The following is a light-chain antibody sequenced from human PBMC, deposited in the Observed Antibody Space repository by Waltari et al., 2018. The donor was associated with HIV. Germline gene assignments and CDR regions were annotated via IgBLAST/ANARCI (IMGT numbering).Light chain of an antibody. V-gene: IGLV10-54*01. CDR1: YNNVGSQG. J-gene: IGLJ3*02. CDR2: MTN. Sequence: QSGLPQPPPVSKTLRQTPILTSAGDYNNVGSQGPHWFQQHRGRPPKLLSYMTNGRPSGVSGRFSASRSGDTAYLSISSLESEDEAYYFCSSWDSTLSAWVFGGGTQLTVL. CDR3: SSWDSTLSAWV.